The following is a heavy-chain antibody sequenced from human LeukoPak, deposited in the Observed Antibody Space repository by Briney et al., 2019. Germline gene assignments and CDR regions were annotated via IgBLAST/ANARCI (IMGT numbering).Heavy chain of an antibody. D-gene: IGHD1-26*01. CDR2: FDPEDGET. J-gene: IGHJ6*02. V-gene: IGHV1-24*01. Sequence: ASVKVSCKVSGYTLTELSMHWVRQAPGKGLEWMGGFDPEDGETIYAQKFQGRVTMIEDTSTDTAYMELSSLRSEDTAVYYCATVGVILGAYYYGMDVWGQGTTVTVSS. CDR3: ATVGVILGAYYYGMDV. CDR1: GYTLTELS.